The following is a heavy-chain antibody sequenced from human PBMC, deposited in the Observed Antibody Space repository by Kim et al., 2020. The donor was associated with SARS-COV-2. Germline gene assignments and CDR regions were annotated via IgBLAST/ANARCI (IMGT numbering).Heavy chain of an antibody. CDR3: ARGDYVWGSYRFGYYFDY. Sequence: TGRLTISRDNAKNSLYLQMNSLGAEATAVYYCARGDYVWGSYRFGYYFDYWGQGTLVTVSS. J-gene: IGHJ4*02. D-gene: IGHD3-16*02. V-gene: IGHV3-7*04.